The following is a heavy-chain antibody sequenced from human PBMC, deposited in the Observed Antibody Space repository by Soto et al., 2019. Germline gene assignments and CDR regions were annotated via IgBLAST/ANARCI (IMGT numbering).Heavy chain of an antibody. J-gene: IGHJ1*01. D-gene: IGHD3-16*01. CDR3: ARWGTTGGLDV. CDR1: GFTFRSYV. V-gene: IGHV3-30*19. CDR2: TSYDGSDK. Sequence: QVQLVESGGGVVQPGTSLRVSCVGSGFTFRSYVIHWVRQAPGKGLEWVALTSYDGSDKYYGDSVRGRFTISRGNSRKPVHLQLASLSLENTALYYTARWGTTGGLDVWGQGTLVSVSS.